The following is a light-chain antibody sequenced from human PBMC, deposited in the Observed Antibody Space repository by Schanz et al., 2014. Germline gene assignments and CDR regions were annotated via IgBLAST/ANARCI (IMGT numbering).Light chain of an antibody. CDR1: SSDVGGYNY. CDR3: CSYAGNKYV. V-gene: IGLV2-14*01. J-gene: IGLJ1*01. CDR2: DVS. Sequence: QSALTQPASVSGSPGQSITISCTGTSSDVGGYNYVSWYQQHPGKAPKLMIYDVSNRPSGVSNRFSGSKSGNTASLTISGLQAEDEADYYCCSYAGNKYVFGTGTKLTVL.